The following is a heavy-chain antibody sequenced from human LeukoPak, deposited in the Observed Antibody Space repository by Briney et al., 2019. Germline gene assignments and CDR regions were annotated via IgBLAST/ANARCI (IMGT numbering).Heavy chain of an antibody. CDR3: ARYCSGGSCYSATGGFDP. Sequence: TASETLSLTCAVSGGSISSGGYSWSWIRQPPGKGLEWIGYIYHSGSTYYNPSLKSRVTISVDRSKNQFSLKLSSVTAADTAVYYCARYCSGGSCYSATGGFDPWGQGTLVTVSS. J-gene: IGHJ5*02. CDR1: GGSISSGGYS. CDR2: IYHSGST. D-gene: IGHD2-15*01. V-gene: IGHV4-30-2*01.